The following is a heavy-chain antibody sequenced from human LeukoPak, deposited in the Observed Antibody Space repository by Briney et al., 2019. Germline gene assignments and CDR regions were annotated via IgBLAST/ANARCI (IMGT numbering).Heavy chain of an antibody. CDR3: ARARGVAAAVVDY. D-gene: IGHD6-13*01. V-gene: IGHV3-66*01. Sequence: GGSLRLSCAASGXTVSNNYMSWVRQAPGKGLEWVSLIYSGGTTYYADSVEGRFTISRDNSKNTLYLQMNSLRDEDTAVYYCARARGVAAAVVDYWGQGILVTVSS. CDR1: GXTVSNNY. CDR2: IYSGGTT. J-gene: IGHJ4*02.